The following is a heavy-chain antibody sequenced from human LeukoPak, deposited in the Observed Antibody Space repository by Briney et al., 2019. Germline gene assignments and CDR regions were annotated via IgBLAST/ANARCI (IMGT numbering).Heavy chain of an antibody. J-gene: IGHJ3*02. Sequence: ASVKVSCKASGYTFTSYDINWVRQATGQGLEWMGWMNPNSGNTGYAQKFQGRVTMTRNTSISTAYMELSSLRSEDTAVYYCARETTVTADDAFDIWGQGTMVTVSS. V-gene: IGHV1-8*01. D-gene: IGHD4-17*01. CDR2: MNPNSGNT. CDR1: GYTFTSYD. CDR3: ARETTVTADDAFDI.